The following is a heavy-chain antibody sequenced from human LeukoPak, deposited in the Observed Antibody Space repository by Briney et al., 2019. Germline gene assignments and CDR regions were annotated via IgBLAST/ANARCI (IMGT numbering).Heavy chain of an antibody. Sequence: GGSLRLSCAASGFTFSSYWMHWVHQAPGKGLVWVSRINSDGSSTSYADSVKGRFTISRDNAKNTLYLQMNSLRAEDTAVYYCARDQYGYSYGYFDYWGQGTLVTVSS. CDR1: GFTFSSYW. CDR2: INSDGSST. D-gene: IGHD5-18*01. J-gene: IGHJ4*02. CDR3: ARDQYGYSYGYFDY. V-gene: IGHV3-74*01.